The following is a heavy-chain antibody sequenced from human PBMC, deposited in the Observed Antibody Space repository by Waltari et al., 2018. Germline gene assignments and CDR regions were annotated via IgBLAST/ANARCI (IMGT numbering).Heavy chain of an antibody. CDR1: GDTFSLYA. CDR3: ARGDATPPYYYFHS. D-gene: IGHD2-15*01. CDR2: IIPILGAT. V-gene: IGHV1-69*11. J-gene: IGHJ4*02. Sequence: QVHLAQSGAEVRKPGSSVKVSCKASGDTFSLYAMAGVRQAPGQGLEWMGGIIPILGATNYAQKFQGRVTITADESTSTAYMELSSLRSEDTALYFCARGDATPPYYYFHSWGQGTLVTVSS.